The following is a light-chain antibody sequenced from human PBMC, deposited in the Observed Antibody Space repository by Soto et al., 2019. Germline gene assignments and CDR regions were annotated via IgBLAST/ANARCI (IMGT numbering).Light chain of an antibody. CDR2: DAS. J-gene: IGKJ4*01. CDR1: HYIYNY. Sequence: DIQMTQSPSSLSASVGDRVTITCQATHYIYNYLNWYQQKPGKAPELLIYDASNLERGVPSRFSGSGSGTDFTLAISSLQPEDIATYYCQQSHNLPLTFGGGTKVQFK. V-gene: IGKV1-33*01. CDR3: QQSHNLPLT.